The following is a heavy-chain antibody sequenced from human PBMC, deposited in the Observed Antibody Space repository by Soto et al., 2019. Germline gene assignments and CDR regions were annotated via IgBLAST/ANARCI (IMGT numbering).Heavy chain of an antibody. V-gene: IGHV4-59*01. Sequence: PSETLSLTCTVSGGSISSYYWSWIRQPPGKGLEWIGYIYYSGSTNYNPSLKSRVTISVDTSKNQFSLKLSSVTAADTAVYYCAREVGSRGFDAFDIWGQGTMVTVSS. CDR2: IYYSGST. CDR1: GGSISSYY. D-gene: IGHD1-26*01. CDR3: AREVGSRGFDAFDI. J-gene: IGHJ3*02.